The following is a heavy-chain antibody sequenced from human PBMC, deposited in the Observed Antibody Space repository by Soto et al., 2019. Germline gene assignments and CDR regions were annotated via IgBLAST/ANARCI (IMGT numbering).Heavy chain of an antibody. V-gene: IGHV4-59*01. CDR3: ARWWMYAPRFDP. CDR2: IYYSGST. D-gene: IGHD2-8*01. J-gene: IGHJ5*02. Sequence: SETLSLTCTVSGGSISSYYWSWIRQPPGKGLEWIGYIYYSGSTNYNPSLKSRVTISVDTSKNQFSLKLSSVTAADTAVYYCARWWMYAPRFDPWSQGTLVTVSS. CDR1: GGSISSYY.